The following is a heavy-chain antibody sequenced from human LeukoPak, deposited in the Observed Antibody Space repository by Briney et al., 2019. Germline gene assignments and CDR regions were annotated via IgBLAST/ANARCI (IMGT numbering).Heavy chain of an antibody. J-gene: IGHJ4*02. Sequence: GGSLRLSCAPSGVTVTSNYMSWGRHPPRKRLEWVSVMYSVGSTHYTDSPKSRSTISRDHSTNTLYLQMNSLRAEDTVVYYCARDQYGDSSVDYWGEGTLVSVS. CDR1: GVTVTSNY. CDR3: ARDQYGDSSVDY. V-gene: IGHV3-53*01. CDR2: MYSVGST. D-gene: IGHD4-17*01.